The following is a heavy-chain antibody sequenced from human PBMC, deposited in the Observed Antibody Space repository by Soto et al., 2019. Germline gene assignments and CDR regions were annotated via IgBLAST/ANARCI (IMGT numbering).Heavy chain of an antibody. CDR1: GGTFSSYT. J-gene: IGHJ5*02. CDR2: IIPILGIA. CDR3: AIMGGGRRYYDSSGYNWFDP. V-gene: IGHV1-69*02. Sequence: QVQLVQSGAEVKKPGSSVKVSCKASGGTFSSYTISWVRQAPGQGLEWMGRIIPILGIANYAQKFQGRVTITADKSTSTAYMELSSLRSEDTAVYYCAIMGGGRRYYDSSGYNWFDPWGQGTLVTVSS. D-gene: IGHD3-22*01.